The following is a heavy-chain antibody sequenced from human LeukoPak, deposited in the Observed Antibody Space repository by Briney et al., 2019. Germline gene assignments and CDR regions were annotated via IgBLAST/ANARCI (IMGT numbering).Heavy chain of an antibody. CDR3: ASFWDQLLSPTDY. D-gene: IGHD2-2*01. CDR2: IYSGGST. CDR1: GFTVSSNY. J-gene: IGHJ4*02. V-gene: IGHV3-66*01. Sequence: GGSLRLSCAASGFTVSSNYMSWVRQAPGKGLEWVSVIYSGGSTYYADSVKGRFTISRDNSKNTLYLQMNSLRAEDTAVYYCASFWDQLLSPTDYWGQGTLVTVSS.